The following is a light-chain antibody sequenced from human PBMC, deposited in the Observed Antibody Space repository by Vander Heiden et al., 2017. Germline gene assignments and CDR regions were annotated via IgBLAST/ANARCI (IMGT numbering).Light chain of an antibody. J-gene: IGLJ2*01. CDR1: NIEAES. V-gene: IGLV3-21*02. Sequence: SYVVTQPPSVSVAPVQTARITCGGANIEAESVHWYQQKAGRAPVLVVYDDSDRPSGIPERLSGSNSGNTATLTITRVEAGDEADYFCQVWDSTSDHFVIFGGGTRLAVL. CDR3: QVWDSTSDHFVI. CDR2: DDS.